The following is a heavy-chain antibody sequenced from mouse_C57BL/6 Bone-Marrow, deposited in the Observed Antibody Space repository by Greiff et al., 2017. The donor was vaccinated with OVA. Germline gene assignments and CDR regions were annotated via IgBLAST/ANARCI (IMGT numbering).Heavy chain of an antibody. CDR3: ARRDGYYEAY. Sequence: QLHQPVSDLLNPGSSVKLSFNSSGYTFTSNLMQWVKQIPLQFLECFGEIDPSDIYTNYNQKFKGKATWTVDTSSSTAYMQLSSLTSEDSAVYYCARRDGYYEAYWGQGTLVTVSA. D-gene: IGHD2-3*01. CDR1: GYTFTSNL. V-gene: IGHV1-50*01. J-gene: IGHJ3*01. CDR2: IDPSDIYT.